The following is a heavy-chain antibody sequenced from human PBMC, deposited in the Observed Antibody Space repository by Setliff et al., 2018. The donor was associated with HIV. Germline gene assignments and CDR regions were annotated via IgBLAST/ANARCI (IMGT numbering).Heavy chain of an antibody. J-gene: IGHJ3*02. CDR1: GGSISNYY. Sequence: KPSETLSLTCTVSGGSISNYYWSWIRQHPGKGLEWIGYIYYSGSSYYNPSLKSRVTISVDTSKNQFSVKLSSVTAADTAVYYCARVLNPSDAFDIWGQGTMVTVSS. CDR3: ARVLNPSDAFDI. CDR2: IYYSGSS. V-gene: IGHV4-59*06.